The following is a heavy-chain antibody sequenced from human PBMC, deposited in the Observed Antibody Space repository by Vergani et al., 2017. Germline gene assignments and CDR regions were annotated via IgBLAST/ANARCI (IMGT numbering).Heavy chain of an antibody. CDR3: ARGPRLGIAVAGTFERSANRFDY. D-gene: IGHD6-19*01. Sequence: QVQLQQWGAGLLKPSETLSLTCAVYGGSFSGYYWSWIRQPPGKGLEWIGEINHSGSTNYNPSRKSRVTISVDTSKNKFSLKLSSVTAADTAVYYCARGPRLGIAVAGTFERSANRFDYWGQGTLVTVSS. J-gene: IGHJ4*02. CDR1: GGSFSGYY. CDR2: INHSGST. V-gene: IGHV4-34*01.